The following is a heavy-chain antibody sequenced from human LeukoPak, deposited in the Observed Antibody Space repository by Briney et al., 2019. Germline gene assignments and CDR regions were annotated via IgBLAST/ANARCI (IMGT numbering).Heavy chain of an antibody. V-gene: IGHV3-49*04. CDR1: GFTFGDYA. J-gene: IGHJ6*03. D-gene: IGHD1-26*01. Sequence: GGSLRLSCTASGFTFGDYAMSWVRQAPGKGLEWVGFIRSKAHGGTTEYAASVKGRFTISRDDSKSIAYLQMNSLKTEDTAVYYCTRVPGSGSYYYYYYYMNVWGKGTTVTISS. CDR3: TRVPGSGSYYYYYYYMNV. CDR2: IRSKAHGGTT.